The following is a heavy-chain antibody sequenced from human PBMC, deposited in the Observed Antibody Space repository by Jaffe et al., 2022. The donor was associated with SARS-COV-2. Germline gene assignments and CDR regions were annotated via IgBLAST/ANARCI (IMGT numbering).Heavy chain of an antibody. J-gene: IGHJ4*02. CDR2: VYSSGST. CDR1: GGSISSHAYF. CDR3: ARRKGCPDGNCSGHELDY. V-gene: IGHV4-39*01. Sequence: QLQLQESGPGLVKPSETLSLTCTVSGGSISSHAYFWGWIRQPPGKGLEWIGTVYSSGSTSYNPSLKSRVTISVDTSKNQFSLRLSSVTAADTAMYYCARRKGCPDGNCSGHELDYWGQGTLVTVSS. D-gene: IGHD2-15*01.